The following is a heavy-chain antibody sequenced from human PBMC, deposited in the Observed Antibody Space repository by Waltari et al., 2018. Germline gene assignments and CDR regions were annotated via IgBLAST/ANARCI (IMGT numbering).Heavy chain of an antibody. Sequence: QVQLVQSGAEVKKPGASVKVSCKASGYTFTDYYIQWVRQAPGHGLEWVGWIIPDSGGTNYAQKFQGRVTMTRDTSISTAYMELSRLRSDDTAVYYCVCRIAETYFDYWGQGTLVTVSS. D-gene: IGHD6-13*01. CDR3: VCRIAETYFDY. V-gene: IGHV1-2*02. CDR2: IIPDSGGT. CDR1: GYTFTDYY. J-gene: IGHJ4*02.